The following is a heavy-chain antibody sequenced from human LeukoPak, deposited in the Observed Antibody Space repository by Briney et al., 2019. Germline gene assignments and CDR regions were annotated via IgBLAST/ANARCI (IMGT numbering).Heavy chain of an antibody. CDR3: TTDRWRTSWYGDEYSQY. D-gene: IGHD1-7*01. CDR2: IKTEIDGGTT. Sequence: GGSLRLSCEASGFTFINAWMSWVRQAPGKGLEWVGRIKTEIDGGTTDYAAPVNGRFIISRDDSRNRLHLQMNSLQSEDTAVYYCTTDRWRTSWYGDEYSQYWGQGTLVTVPS. V-gene: IGHV3-15*01. CDR1: GFTFINAW. J-gene: IGHJ1*01.